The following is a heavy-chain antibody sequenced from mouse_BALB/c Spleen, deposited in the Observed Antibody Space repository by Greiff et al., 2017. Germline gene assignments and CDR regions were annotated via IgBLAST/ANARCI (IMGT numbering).Heavy chain of an antibody. D-gene: IGHD2-1*01. CDR2: IDPETGGT. CDR3: TRDLYYGNYGYFDV. Sequence: VQLQQSGAELVRPGASVTLSCKASGYTFTDYEMHWVKQTPVHGLEWIGAIDPETGGTAYNQKFKGKATLTADKTSSTAYMELRSLTSEDSAVYYCTRDLYYGNYGYFDVWGAGTPVTVSS. CDR1: GYTFTDYE. J-gene: IGHJ1*01. V-gene: IGHV1-15*01.